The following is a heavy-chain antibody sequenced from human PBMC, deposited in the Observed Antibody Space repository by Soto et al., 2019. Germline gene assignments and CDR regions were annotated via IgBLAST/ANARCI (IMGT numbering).Heavy chain of an antibody. CDR3: ARRIVATETFAY. Sequence: QVRLQESGPGLVKPSETLSLTCTVSSGSMISYYWSWIRQPPGRGLEWIGFIYYAGSTKYNPSLNSRVTISVDTSKNQFSLPVTSVTAADTAVYYCARRIVATETFAYWGQGTLVTVSS. CDR2: IYYAGST. D-gene: IGHD5-12*01. V-gene: IGHV4-59*08. J-gene: IGHJ4*02. CDR1: SGSMISYY.